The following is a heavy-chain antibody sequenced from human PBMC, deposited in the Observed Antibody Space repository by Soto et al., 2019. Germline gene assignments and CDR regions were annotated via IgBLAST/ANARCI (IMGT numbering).Heavy chain of an antibody. CDR1: GGSFSGYD. Sequence: QVQLQQWGAGLLKPSETLSLTCAVYGGSFSGYDWSWIRQPPGKGLEWIGEINHSGSTNYNPSLKSRVTISVDTSKNQFSLKLSSVTAADTAVYYCARGLGGGYDRRSWFDPWGQGTLVTVSS. J-gene: IGHJ5*02. V-gene: IGHV4-34*01. D-gene: IGHD5-12*01. CDR2: INHSGST. CDR3: ARGLGGGYDRRSWFDP.